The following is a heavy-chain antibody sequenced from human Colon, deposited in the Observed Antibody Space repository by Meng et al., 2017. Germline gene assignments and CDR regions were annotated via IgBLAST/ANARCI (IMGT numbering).Heavy chain of an antibody. J-gene: IGHJ4*02. CDR3: ASGRKYCSSTSCYGQFDY. D-gene: IGHD2-2*01. CDR1: GGSISSSNW. V-gene: IGHV4-4*02. Sequence: HGPLREPGPGVLKPSGTLSLTCAVSGGSISSSNWWSWVRQPPGKGLEWIGEIYHSGSTNYNPSLKSRVTISVDKSKNQFSLKLSSVTAADTAVYYCASGRKYCSSTSCYGQFDYWGQGTLVTVSS. CDR2: IYHSGST.